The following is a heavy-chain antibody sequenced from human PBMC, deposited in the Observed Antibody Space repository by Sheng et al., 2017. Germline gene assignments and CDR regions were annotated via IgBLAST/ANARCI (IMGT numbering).Heavy chain of an antibody. J-gene: IGHJ3*01. CDR3: ARGGPSLRFSEWDAFVC. CDR2: IIPLLANV. CDR1: GGTFSTYA. D-gene: IGHD3-3*01. Sequence: QVQLVQSGTEVKKPGSSVKVSCTASGGTFSTYAVSWVRQVPGQGLECMGGIIPLLANVKYAQKFQGRLTITTGESSNTAFMELSNLTSDDSAVYFCARGGPSLRFSEWDAFVCLGPRGQWSPCLQ. V-gene: IGHV1-69*05.